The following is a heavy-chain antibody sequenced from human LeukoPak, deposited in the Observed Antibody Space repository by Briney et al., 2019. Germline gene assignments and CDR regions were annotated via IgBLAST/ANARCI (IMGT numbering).Heavy chain of an antibody. D-gene: IGHD6-19*01. CDR3: AKVEYSGWPNYYYYYVDV. V-gene: IGHV3-23*01. J-gene: IGHJ6*03. CDR2: ISGGGGST. Sequence: GGSLRLPCIPSGLTFNHYALRWVRQAPRKGLEWVSVISGGGGSTNYADCVKGRFTISRDNSKNTLYLQMNRLRAEDTALYYCAKVEYSGWPNYYYYYVDVWDKGTTVTVSS. CDR1: GLTFNHYA.